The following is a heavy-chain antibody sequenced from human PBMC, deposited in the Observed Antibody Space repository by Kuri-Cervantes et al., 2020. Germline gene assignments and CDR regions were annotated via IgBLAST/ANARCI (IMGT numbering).Heavy chain of an antibody. CDR1: GYTFTSYY. CDR3: ARDKSVAVYVWGSYRSTYGMDV. V-gene: IGHV1-46*01. CDR2: INPSGGST. J-gene: IGHJ6*02. D-gene: IGHD3-16*02. Sequence: ASVKVSCKASGYTFTSYYMHWVRQAPGQGLEWMGIINPSGGSTSHAQKFQGRVTMTRDTSTSTVYMELSSLRAEDTAVYYCARDKSVAVYVWGSYRSTYGMDVWGQGTTVTVSS.